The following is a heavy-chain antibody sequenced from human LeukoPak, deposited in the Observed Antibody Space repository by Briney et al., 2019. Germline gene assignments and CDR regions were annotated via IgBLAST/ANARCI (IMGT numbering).Heavy chain of an antibody. V-gene: IGHV4-39*01. J-gene: IGHJ4*02. D-gene: IGHD3-22*01. CDR3: ARHPLLLGIY. CDR2: IYYSGST. CDR1: GGSISSSSYY. Sequence: SETLSLTCIVSGGSISSSSYYWGWIRQPPGKGLEWIGSIYYSGSTYYNPSLKSRVTISVDTSKNQSSLKLSSVTAADTAVYYCARHPLLLGIYWGQGTLVTVSS.